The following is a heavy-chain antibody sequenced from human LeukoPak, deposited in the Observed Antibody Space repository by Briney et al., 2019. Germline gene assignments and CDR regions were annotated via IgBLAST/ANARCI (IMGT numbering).Heavy chain of an antibody. Sequence: ASVKVSCQASVYTFIDYYIHWVRQAPGQGLEWMGWVGPNTGGTYYAQTFQGRVTMTSAASISTVYMELTSLTYDDTAVYYCARGSRFHPQNWFDPWGQGTLITVSS. CDR2: VGPNTGGT. D-gene: IGHD3-10*01. V-gene: IGHV1-2*02. CDR3: ARGSRFHPQNWFDP. CDR1: VYTFIDYY. J-gene: IGHJ5*02.